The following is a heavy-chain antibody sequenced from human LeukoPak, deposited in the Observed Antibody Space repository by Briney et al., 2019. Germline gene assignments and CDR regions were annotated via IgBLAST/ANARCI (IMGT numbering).Heavy chain of an antibody. D-gene: IGHD2-15*01. Sequence: ASVKVSCKASGYSFTSYYMHWVRQAPGQGPEWMGIINPRGGSTAYAQKFQGRVTMTRDTSTSTVYMELSSLRSEDTAVYYCARDIVVVIAATPHGGFDCWGQGTLVTVSS. CDR2: INPRGGST. J-gene: IGHJ4*02. CDR3: ARDIVVVIAATPHGGFDC. V-gene: IGHV1-46*01. CDR1: GYSFTSYY.